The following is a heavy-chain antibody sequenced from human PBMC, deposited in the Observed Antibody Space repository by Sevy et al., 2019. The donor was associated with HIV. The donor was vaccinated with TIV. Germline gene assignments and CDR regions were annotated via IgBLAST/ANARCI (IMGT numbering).Heavy chain of an antibody. V-gene: IGHV4-61*08. CDR2: IYHTGSS. CDR1: GVSVSSGGYY. D-gene: IGHD1-26*01. Sequence: SETLSLTCSVSGVSVSSGGYYWTWIRQSPGKGLEWIAYIYHTGSSTYNPSLKNRVTISVDQSKDQLSLTLNSLTSADTAVYFCARLSGTYYPFHNWGQGTLVTVSS. CDR3: ARLSGTYYPFHN. J-gene: IGHJ4*02.